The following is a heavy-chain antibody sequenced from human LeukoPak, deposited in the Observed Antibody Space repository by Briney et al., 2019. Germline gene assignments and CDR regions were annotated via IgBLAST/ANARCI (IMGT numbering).Heavy chain of an antibody. CDR2: IYPGDSDT. Sequence: GAALQISCKGSGYRFTSYWIGWVRRMPGKGREWMGIIYPGDSDTRYSPSFQGQVTISADKSISTAYLQWSSLKASDTAMYYCARHVVYGDYFRFDPWGQGTLVTVSS. J-gene: IGHJ5*02. CDR1: GYRFTSYW. D-gene: IGHD4-17*01. V-gene: IGHV5-51*01. CDR3: ARHVVYGDYFRFDP.